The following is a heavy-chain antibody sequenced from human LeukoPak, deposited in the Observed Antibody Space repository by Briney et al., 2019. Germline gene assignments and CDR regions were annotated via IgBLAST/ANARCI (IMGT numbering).Heavy chain of an antibody. CDR2: INPNSGGT. D-gene: IGHD6-19*01. CDR1: GYTFTGYY. Sequence: GASVKVSCKASGYTFTGYYMHWVRQAPGQGLEWMGWINPNSGGTNYAQKFQGRVTMTRDTSISTAYMELSRLRSDDTAVYYCARDSSGWWGYYYYGMDVWGQGTTITVSS. V-gene: IGHV1-2*02. CDR3: ARDSSGWWGYYYYGMDV. J-gene: IGHJ6*02.